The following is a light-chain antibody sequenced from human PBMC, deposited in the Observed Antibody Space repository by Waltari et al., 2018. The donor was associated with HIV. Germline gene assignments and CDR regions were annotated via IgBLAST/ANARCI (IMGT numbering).Light chain of an antibody. V-gene: IGKV3-20*01. J-gene: IGKJ1*01. CDR1: QSVSSSY. CDR2: GAS. Sequence: EIVLTQSPGTLSLSPGERATLSCRASQSVSSSYLAWYQQKPDHAPRLLIDGASSRTTGIPDRFSVSGYVTDFTLTISRLEPEDFAGYYCQKYGSSPTWTFGQGTKVEIK. CDR3: QKYGSSPTWT.